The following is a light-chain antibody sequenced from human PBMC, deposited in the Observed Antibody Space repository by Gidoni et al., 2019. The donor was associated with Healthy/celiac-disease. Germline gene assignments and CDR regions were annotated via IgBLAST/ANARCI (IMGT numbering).Light chain of an antibody. CDR3: QVWDSSSDHRV. J-gene: IGLJ3*02. CDR2: DDS. Sequence: SYVLTQPPSVSVAPGQTARITCGGNNIGSKSVHWYQQKPGPAPVLVVYDDSHRPSGIPERFSGSNSGNTATLTISRVEAGDEADYYCQVWDSSSDHRVFGGGTKLTVL. V-gene: IGLV3-21*02. CDR1: NIGSKS.